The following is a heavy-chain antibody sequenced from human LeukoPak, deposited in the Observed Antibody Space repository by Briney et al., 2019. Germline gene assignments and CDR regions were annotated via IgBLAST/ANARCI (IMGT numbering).Heavy chain of an antibody. V-gene: IGHV4-34*01. Sequence: SETLSLTCTVSGGSISSYYWSWIRQPPGKGLEWIGEINHSGSTNYNPSLKSRVTISVDTSKNQFSLKLSSVTAADTAVYYCAKRVSYYYYMDVWGKGTTVTVSS. CDR1: GGSISSYY. CDR3: AKRVSYYYYMDV. CDR2: INHSGST. D-gene: IGHD3-10*01. J-gene: IGHJ6*03.